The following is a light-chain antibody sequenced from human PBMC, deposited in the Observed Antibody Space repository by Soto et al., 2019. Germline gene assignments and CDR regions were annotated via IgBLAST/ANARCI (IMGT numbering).Light chain of an antibody. Sequence: QSVLTQTPSASGTPGQRVTISCSGSRSNIGNNAVSWYQQFPGTAPKLLIYNNNQRPSGVPDRFSGSKSGTSASLAISGLQSEDEADYYCSTWDASLNVRGVCVGGTKLTVL. V-gene: IGLV1-44*01. CDR1: RSNIGNNA. CDR3: STWDASLNVRGV. CDR2: NNN. J-gene: IGLJ3*02.